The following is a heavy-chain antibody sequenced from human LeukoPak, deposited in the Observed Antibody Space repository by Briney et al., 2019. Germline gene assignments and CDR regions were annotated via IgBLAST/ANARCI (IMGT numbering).Heavy chain of an antibody. D-gene: IGHD4-17*01. CDR3: AKVGAYGDYARHDY. CDR2: MFHSGDT. V-gene: IGHV4-38-2*01. Sequence: SEILSLTCDVSGYSIRSGSYWGWIRQPPGKGLEWIGCMFHSGDTYHNPSLKSRVTISADTSKNQFSLKLTSVTAADTAVYYCAKVGAYGDYARHDYWGQGTLVTVSS. CDR1: GYSIRSGSY. J-gene: IGHJ4*02.